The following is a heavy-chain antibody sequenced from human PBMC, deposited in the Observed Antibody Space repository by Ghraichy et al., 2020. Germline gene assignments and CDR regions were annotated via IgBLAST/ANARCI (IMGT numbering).Heavy chain of an antibody. CDR2: IWYDGSNK. Sequence: GGSLRLSCAASGFTFSSYGMHWVRQAPGKGLEWVAVIWYDGSNKYYADSVKGRFTISRDNSKNTLYLQMNSLRAEDTAVYYCAREAVAGPYFDYWGQGTLVTVSS. V-gene: IGHV3-33*01. D-gene: IGHD6-19*01. J-gene: IGHJ4*02. CDR1: GFTFSSYG. CDR3: AREAVAGPYFDY.